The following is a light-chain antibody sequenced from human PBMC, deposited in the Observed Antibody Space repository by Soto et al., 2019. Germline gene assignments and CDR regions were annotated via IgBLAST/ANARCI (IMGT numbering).Light chain of an antibody. J-gene: IGKJ1*01. CDR2: DAS. Sequence: EIMLRQSPTTLSLSPGERDTLSCRASQSVSSFLAWYQQKPGQAPRLLIYDASHRATGIPARFSGSGSGTDFTLTISSLEPEDFAVYYCQQRSNWSKTFGQGTKVDIK. V-gene: IGKV3-11*01. CDR3: QQRSNWSKT. CDR1: QSVSSF.